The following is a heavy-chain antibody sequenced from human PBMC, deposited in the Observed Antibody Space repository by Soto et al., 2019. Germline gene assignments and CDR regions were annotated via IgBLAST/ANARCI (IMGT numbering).Heavy chain of an antibody. V-gene: IGHV3-30*18. D-gene: IGHD5-18*01. CDR2: ISDDGSNK. J-gene: IGHJ3*02. CDR1: GFTFRTSG. CDR3: AKGGGYSYGTNDAFDI. Sequence: QVQLVESGGGVVQPGRSLRLSCAASGFTFRTSGMHWVRQAPGKGLEWVAVISDDGSNKYNIASVEGRFTISRDNSKNSLYLQMNSLRTEDTAVYYCAKGGGYSYGTNDAFDIWGQVTMVTVSS.